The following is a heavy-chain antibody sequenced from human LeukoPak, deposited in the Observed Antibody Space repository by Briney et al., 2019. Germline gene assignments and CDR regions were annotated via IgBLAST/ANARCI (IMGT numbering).Heavy chain of an antibody. V-gene: IGHV1-2*02. CDR1: GYTFTGYY. CDR2: INPNSGGT. Sequence: AASVKVSCKASGYTFTGYYMHWVRQAPGQGLEWMGWINPNSGGTNYAQKFQGRVTMTRDTSISTAYMELSRLRSDDTAVYYCARDPLLYGGNPPGFDPWGQGTLVTVSS. J-gene: IGHJ5*02. D-gene: IGHD4-23*01. CDR3: ARDPLLYGGNPPGFDP.